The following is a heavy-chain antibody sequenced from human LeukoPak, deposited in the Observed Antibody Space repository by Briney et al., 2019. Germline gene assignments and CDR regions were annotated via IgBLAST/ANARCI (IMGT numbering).Heavy chain of an antibody. D-gene: IGHD6-13*01. Sequence: ASVKVSCKASGYTFTGYYMHWVRQAPGQGLEWMGWINPNSGGINYAQKFQGRVTTTRDTSISTAYMELSRLRSDDTAVYYCASSRGTAASDYWGQGTLVTVSS. CDR1: GYTFTGYY. V-gene: IGHV1-2*02. CDR3: ASSRGTAASDY. CDR2: INPNSGGI. J-gene: IGHJ4*02.